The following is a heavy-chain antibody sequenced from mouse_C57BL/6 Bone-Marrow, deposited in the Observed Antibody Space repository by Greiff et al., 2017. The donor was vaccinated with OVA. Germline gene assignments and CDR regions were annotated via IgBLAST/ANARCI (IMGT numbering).Heavy chain of an antibody. J-gene: IGHJ3*01. CDR3: ARPHYYGSSYGAWFAY. D-gene: IGHD1-1*01. Sequence: EVKLVESGGDLVKPGGSLKLSCAASGFTFSSYGMSWVRQTPDKRLEWVATISSGGSYTYYPASVKGRFTISRDNAKNTLYLQMSSRKSEDTAMYYCARPHYYGSSYGAWFAYWGQGTLVTVSA. CDR1: GFTFSSYG. V-gene: IGHV5-6*01. CDR2: ISSGGSYT.